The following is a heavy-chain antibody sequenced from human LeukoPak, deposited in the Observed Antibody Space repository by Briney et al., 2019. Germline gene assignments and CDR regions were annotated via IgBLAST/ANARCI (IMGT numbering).Heavy chain of an antibody. CDR2: ISGSGGST. J-gene: IGHJ4*02. CDR1: GFTFSSYG. D-gene: IGHD4-17*01. V-gene: IGHV3-23*01. Sequence: GGSLRLSCAASGFTFSSYGMHWVRQAPGKGLEWVSAISGSGGSTYYADSVKGRFTISRDNSKNTLYLQMNSLRAEDTAVYYCASSYAYYGDYVWDFDYWGQGTLVTVSS. CDR3: ASSYAYYGDYVWDFDY.